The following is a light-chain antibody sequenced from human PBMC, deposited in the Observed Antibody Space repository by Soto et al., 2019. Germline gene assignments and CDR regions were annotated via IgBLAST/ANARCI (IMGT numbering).Light chain of an antibody. J-gene: IGKJ1*01. V-gene: IGKV3-15*01. CDR2: GAS. Sequence: EIVMTQSPATLSVSPGERATLSCRASQSVSSNLAWYQQKPGQAPRLLIYGASTRATGIPARFSGSGSGTEFTLTLSSLQSEDFAFYYYQQYNNWPCTFGQGTKVEIK. CDR1: QSVSSN. CDR3: QQYNNWPCT.